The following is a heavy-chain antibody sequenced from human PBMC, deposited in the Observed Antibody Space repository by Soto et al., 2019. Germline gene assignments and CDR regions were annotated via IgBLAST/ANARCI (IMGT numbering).Heavy chain of an antibody. V-gene: IGHV3-30-3*01. CDR3: ARDPSGIAAAGFFDY. Sequence: QVQLVESGGGVVQPGRSLRLSCAASGFTFSSYAMHWVRQAPGKGLEWVAVISYDGSNKYYADSVKGRFTISRDNSKNTLYLQMNRLRAEDTAVYYCARDPSGIAAAGFFDYWGQGTLVTVSS. D-gene: IGHD6-13*01. CDR2: ISYDGSNK. J-gene: IGHJ4*02. CDR1: GFTFSSYA.